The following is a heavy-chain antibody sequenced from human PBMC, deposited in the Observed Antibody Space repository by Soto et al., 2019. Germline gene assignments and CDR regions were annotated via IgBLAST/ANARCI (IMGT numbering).Heavy chain of an antibody. Sequence: EVQLVESGGGLVKPGGSLRLSCAASGFTFSNAWMNWVRQAPGKGLEWVGRIKSKTEGGTTDYAAPVKGRFTISRDDSKNTLYLQMNSLKTEDTAVYYCTTSNRYSGWSYWGQGTLVTVSS. CDR1: GFTFSNAW. J-gene: IGHJ4*02. CDR3: TTSNRYSGWSY. D-gene: IGHD6-19*01. V-gene: IGHV3-15*07. CDR2: IKSKTEGGTT.